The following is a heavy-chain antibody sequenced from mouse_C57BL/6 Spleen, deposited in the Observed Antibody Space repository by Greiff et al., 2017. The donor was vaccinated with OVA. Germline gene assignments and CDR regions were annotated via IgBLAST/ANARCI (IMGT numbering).Heavy chain of an antibody. D-gene: IGHD1-1*01. J-gene: IGHJ1*03. V-gene: IGHV2-6-1*01. CDR3: ARHSLYYYGSSWYFDV. Sequence: VKLMESGPGLVAPSQSLSITCTVSGFSLTSYGVHWVRQPPGKGLEWLVVIWSDGSTTYNSALKSRLSISKDNSKSQVFLKMNSLQTDDTAMYYCARHSLYYYGSSWYFDVWGTGTTVTVSS. CDR2: IWSDGST. CDR1: GFSLTSYG.